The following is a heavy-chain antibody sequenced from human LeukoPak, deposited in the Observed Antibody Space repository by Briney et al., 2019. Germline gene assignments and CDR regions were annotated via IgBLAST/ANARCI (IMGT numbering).Heavy chain of an antibody. CDR3: ARERGDCSSTSCTRNFDY. J-gene: IGHJ4*02. CDR1: GGSISSYY. V-gene: IGHV4-59*01. D-gene: IGHD2-2*01. Sequence: SETLSLTCTVSGGSISSYYWSWIRQPPGKGLEWIGYIYYSGSTNYNPSLKSRVTISVDTSKNQFSLKLSSVTAADTAVYYCARERGDCSSTSCTRNFDYWGQGTLVTVSS. CDR2: IYYSGST.